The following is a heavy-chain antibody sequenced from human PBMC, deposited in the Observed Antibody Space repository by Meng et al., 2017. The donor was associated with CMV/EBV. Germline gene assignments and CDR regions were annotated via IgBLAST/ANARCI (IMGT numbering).Heavy chain of an antibody. V-gene: IGHV3-53*01. CDR3: SYRYYFDY. CDR2: IYNDDST. D-gene: IGHD3-16*02. J-gene: IGHJ4*02. CDR1: GFTVSGNH. Sequence: GGSLRLSCAASGFTVSGNHMSWVRQAPGKGLEWISVIYNDDSTHYVDSVKGRFTISRDDSKNTLYLQMNSLRAEDTAVYYRSYRYYFDYWGQGTMVTVSS.